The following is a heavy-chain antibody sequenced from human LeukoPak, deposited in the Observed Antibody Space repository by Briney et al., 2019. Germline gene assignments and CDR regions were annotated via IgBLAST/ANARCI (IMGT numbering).Heavy chain of an antibody. Sequence: PSETLSLTCTVSGGSISSYYWSWIRQPPGKGLEWIGYIYYSGSTNYNASLTNRVTISVDTSKNQFSLKLSSVTAADTAVYYCASLYDSSGYYPDPFDYWGQGTLVTVSS. CDR3: ASLYDSSGYYPDPFDY. CDR1: GGSISSYY. V-gene: IGHV4-59*08. CDR2: IYYSGST. D-gene: IGHD3-22*01. J-gene: IGHJ4*02.